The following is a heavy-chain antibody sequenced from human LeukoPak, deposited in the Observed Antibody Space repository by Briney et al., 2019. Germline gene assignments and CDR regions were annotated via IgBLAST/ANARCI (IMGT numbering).Heavy chain of an antibody. CDR2: ISHDGII. CDR1: GFTFSSYV. CDR3: ARDWVYKIDY. V-gene: IGHV3-74*01. D-gene: IGHD5-24*01. J-gene: IGHJ4*02. Sequence: GGSLRLSCETAGFTFSSYVMHWVRRTPGKGLVWVSRISHDGIISYADSVKGRFTISRDNAKDTLTLQMNSLRVEDTAVYFCARDWVYKIDYWGRGTLVTVSS.